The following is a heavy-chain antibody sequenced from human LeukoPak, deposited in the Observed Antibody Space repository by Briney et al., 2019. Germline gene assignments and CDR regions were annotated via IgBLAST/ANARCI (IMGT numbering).Heavy chain of an antibody. Sequence: GASVKVSCKASGYTFTSYDINWVRQATGQGLEWMGWMNPNSGNTGYVQKFQGRVTMTRNTSISTAYMELSSLRSEDTAVYYCARGRWFHSGSYYSLRKRAQFDYWGQGTLVTVSS. CDR3: ARGRWFHSGSYYSLRKRAQFDY. D-gene: IGHD1-26*01. CDR1: GYTFTSYD. CDR2: MNPNSGNT. V-gene: IGHV1-8*02. J-gene: IGHJ4*02.